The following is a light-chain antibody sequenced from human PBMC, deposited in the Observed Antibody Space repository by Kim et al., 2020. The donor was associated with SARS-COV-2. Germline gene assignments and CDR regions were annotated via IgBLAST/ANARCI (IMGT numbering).Light chain of an antibody. CDR1: SLRRYY. Sequence: ALGQTGTITCQGDSLRRYYASWYQQKPGQAPLLVIYAKTNRPSGIPDRFSGSTSGNTASLTITGAQAEDEADYYCKSRDNSGNHYVFGTGTKVTVL. CDR2: AKT. V-gene: IGLV3-19*01. J-gene: IGLJ1*01. CDR3: KSRDNSGNHYV.